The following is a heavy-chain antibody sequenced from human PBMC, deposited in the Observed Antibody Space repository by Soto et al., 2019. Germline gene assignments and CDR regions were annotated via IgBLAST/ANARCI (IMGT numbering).Heavy chain of an antibody. CDR3: ARIDFWSGMDV. J-gene: IGHJ6*02. D-gene: IGHD3-3*01. CDR1: GFTFSNYW. V-gene: IGHV3-74*01. Sequence: EVQLVESGGGLLQPGGSLRLSCAASGFTFSNYWMNWVRQAPGKGLVWVSRINSDGSTTNYADSVKGRFSISRDNAKNTLHLQMNSLRADDTAVYYCARIDFWSGMDVWGQGTTDTVSS. CDR2: INSDGSTT.